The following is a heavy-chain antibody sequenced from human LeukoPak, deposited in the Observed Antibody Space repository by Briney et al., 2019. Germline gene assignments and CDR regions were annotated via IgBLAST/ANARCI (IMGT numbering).Heavy chain of an antibody. CDR1: GYTFTSYG. V-gene: IGHV1-18*01. J-gene: IGHJ4*02. D-gene: IGHD3-16*01. CDR3: VREGAVDY. Sequence: ASVKVSCKASGYTFTSYGISWVRQAPGQGLEWMGWISVYNGNTNYAQKFQGRVTMNTDTMTTDTSTSTAYMELRSLRSDDTAVYYCVREGAVDYWGQGTLVTVSS. CDR2: ISVYNGNT.